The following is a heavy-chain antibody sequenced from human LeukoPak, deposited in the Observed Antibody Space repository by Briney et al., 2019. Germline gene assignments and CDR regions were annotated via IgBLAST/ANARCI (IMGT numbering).Heavy chain of an antibody. J-gene: IGHJ4*02. CDR1: GFTFSSYA. V-gene: IGHV3-30-3*01. CDR3: ARDSVSGRLGELSVDY. Sequence: GGSLRLSCAASGFTFSSYAMHWVRQAPGKGLERVAVISYDGSNKYYADSVKGRFTISRDNSKNTLYLQMNSLRAEDTAVYYCARDSVSGRLGELSVDYWGQGTLVTVSS. CDR2: ISYDGSNK. D-gene: IGHD3-16*02.